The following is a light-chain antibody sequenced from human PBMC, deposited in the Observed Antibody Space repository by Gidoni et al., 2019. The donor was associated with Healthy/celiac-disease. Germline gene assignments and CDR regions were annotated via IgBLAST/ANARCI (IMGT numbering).Light chain of an antibody. V-gene: IGKV3-11*01. CDR3: QQRSNWPWT. J-gene: IGKJ1*01. CDR2: DAS. Sequence: EIVLTQSPATLSLSPVERATLSCRASQSVSSYLAWYQQKPGQAPRLLIYDASNGATGIPARFSGSGSGTDFTLTSSSLEPEDFAVYYCQQRSNWPWTFGQGTKVEIK. CDR1: QSVSSY.